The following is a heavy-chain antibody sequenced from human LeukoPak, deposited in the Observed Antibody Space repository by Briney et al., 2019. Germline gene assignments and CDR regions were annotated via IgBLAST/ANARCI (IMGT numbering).Heavy chain of an antibody. Sequence: ASVKVSCKASGYTFTGYYMHWVRQAPGQGLEWMGWINPNSGGTNYAQKFQGRVTMTRDTSISTAYMELSRLRSDDTAVYYCARFLEAASIFDYWGQGTLVTVSS. V-gene: IGHV1-2*02. J-gene: IGHJ4*02. CDR2: INPNSGGT. CDR3: ARFLEAASIFDY. CDR1: GYTFTGYY. D-gene: IGHD6-6*01.